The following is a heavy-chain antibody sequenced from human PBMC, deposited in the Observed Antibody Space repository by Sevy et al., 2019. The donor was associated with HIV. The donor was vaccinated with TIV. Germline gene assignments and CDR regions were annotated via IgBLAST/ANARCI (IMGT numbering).Heavy chain of an antibody. J-gene: IGHJ1*01. D-gene: IGHD1-1*01. Sequence: GGSLRLSCEASGLTFSNNWVAWVRQAPGKGLEWVASVNQDGSHTYYVDSVKGRFTISRDNARDSVSLQMSSLRTEDTALYYCARSSGAPSSNFQHWGQGTLVTVSS. CDR1: GLTFSNNW. V-gene: IGHV3-7*01. CDR3: ARSSGAPSSNFQH. CDR2: VNQDGSHT.